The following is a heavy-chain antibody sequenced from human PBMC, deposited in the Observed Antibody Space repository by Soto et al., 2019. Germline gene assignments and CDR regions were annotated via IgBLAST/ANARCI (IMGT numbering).Heavy chain of an antibody. D-gene: IGHD2-8*01. CDR3: AKHPRPSREILYGNWFDP. J-gene: IGHJ5*02. CDR1: GFTFSSYA. V-gene: IGHV3-23*01. CDR2: ISGSGGST. Sequence: EVQLLESGGGLVQPGGSLRLSCAASGFTFSSYAMSWVRQAPGKGLEWVSAISGSGGSTYYADSVKGRFTISRDNSKNTLYLQMNSLRAEDTAVYYCAKHPRPSREILYGNWFDPWGQGTLVTVSS.